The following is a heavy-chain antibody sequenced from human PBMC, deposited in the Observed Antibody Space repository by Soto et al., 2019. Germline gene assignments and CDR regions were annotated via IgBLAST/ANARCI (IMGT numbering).Heavy chain of an antibody. CDR3: ARDKDRLQLGCNYSYILDV. V-gene: IGHV1-69*12. Sequence: QVQLVQSGAEVKKPGSSVKVSCKSSGGTFSTSAISWVRQAPGQGLAWVGGIMPVFPTPDYAKNFQGRVTMTAVESTTTAYLELTSLRADDTAVYYCARDKDRLQLGCNYSYILDVWGQGTAITVSS. D-gene: IGHD1-1*01. CDR2: IMPVFPTP. CDR1: GGTFSTSA. J-gene: IGHJ6*02.